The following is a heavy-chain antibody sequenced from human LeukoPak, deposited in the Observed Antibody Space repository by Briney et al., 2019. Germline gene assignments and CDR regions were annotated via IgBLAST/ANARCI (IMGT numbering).Heavy chain of an antibody. D-gene: IGHD5-24*01. J-gene: IGHJ4*02. V-gene: IGHV3-23*01. Sequence: GGSLRLSCAASGFTVSSNYMSWVRQAPGKGLEWVSAISGSGDSTYYADSVKGRFTISRDNSRNTLYLQMNSLRAEDTAVYYCAKVGWQPPDYWGQGTLVTVSS. CDR3: AKVGWQPPDY. CDR1: GFTVSSNY. CDR2: ISGSGDST.